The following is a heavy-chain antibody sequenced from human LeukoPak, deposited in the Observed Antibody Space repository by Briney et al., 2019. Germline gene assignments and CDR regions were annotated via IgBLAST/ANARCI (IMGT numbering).Heavy chain of an antibody. CDR1: GGTFSSYA. CDR2: IIPILGIA. J-gene: IGHJ5*02. Sequence: SVKVSCKASGGTFSSYAISWVRQAPGQGLEWMGRIIPILGIANYAQKFQGRVTITADTSTSTAYMELRSLRSDDTAVYYCARDRQTNWFDPWGQGTLVTVSS. CDR3: ARDRQTNWFDP. V-gene: IGHV1-69*04.